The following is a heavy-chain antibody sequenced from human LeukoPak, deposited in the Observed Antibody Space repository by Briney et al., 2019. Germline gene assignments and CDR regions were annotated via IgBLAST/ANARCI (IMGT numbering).Heavy chain of an antibody. V-gene: IGHV3-30*02. D-gene: IGHD2-15*01. Sequence: GGSLRLSCAASGFTFSSYGIHWVRQAPGKGLEWLAFIHYDGSTKYYADSVKGRFTISRDNSKNTLYLLMNSLRPDDTGLYYCAKDLDIVVVVAIDAFDIWGQGTMVTVSS. CDR1: GFTFSSYG. J-gene: IGHJ3*02. CDR3: AKDLDIVVVVAIDAFDI. CDR2: IHYDGSTK.